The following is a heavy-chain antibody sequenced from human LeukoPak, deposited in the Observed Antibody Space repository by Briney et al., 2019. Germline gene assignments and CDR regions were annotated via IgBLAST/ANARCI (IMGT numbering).Heavy chain of an antibody. CDR2: IFYSGST. D-gene: IGHD5-24*01. Sequence: PSETLSLTCTVSGGSISSYYWSWIRQPPGKGLEWIGYIFYSGSTNYNPSLQSRVTISVDTSKNQFSLKLSSVTAADTAVYYCARSGLQLDYWYFDLWGRGTLVADSS. V-gene: IGHV4-59*01. J-gene: IGHJ2*01. CDR1: GGSISSYY. CDR3: ARSGLQLDYWYFDL.